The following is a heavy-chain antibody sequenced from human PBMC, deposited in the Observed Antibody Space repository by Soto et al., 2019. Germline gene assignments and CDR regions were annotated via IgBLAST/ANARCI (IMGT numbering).Heavy chain of an antibody. J-gene: IGHJ6*02. CDR1: GYSISSGYY. V-gene: IGHV4-38-2*01. Sequence: PSETLSLTCAVSGYSISSGYYWGWIRQPPGKGLEWIGSIYHSGSTYYNPSLKSRVTISVDTSKNQFSLKLSSVTAADTAVYYCARVGDFWSVYRYGMDVWGQGTTVTVSS. CDR2: IYHSGST. D-gene: IGHD3-3*01. CDR3: ARVGDFWSVYRYGMDV.